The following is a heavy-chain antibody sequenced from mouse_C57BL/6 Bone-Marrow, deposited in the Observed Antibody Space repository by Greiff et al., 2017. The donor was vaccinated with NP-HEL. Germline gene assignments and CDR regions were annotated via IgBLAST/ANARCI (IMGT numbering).Heavy chain of an antibody. CDR1: GYTFTSYW. Sequence: QVQLQQPGAELVKPGASVKMSCKASGYTFTSYWITWMKQRPGQGLEWIGDIYPGSGSTNYNEKFKSKATLTVDTSSSTAYMQLSSLTSEDSAVYYCARYSITTVVAVDYWGQGTTLTVSS. D-gene: IGHD1-1*01. V-gene: IGHV1-55*01. CDR3: ARYSITTVVAVDY. J-gene: IGHJ2*01. CDR2: IYPGSGST.